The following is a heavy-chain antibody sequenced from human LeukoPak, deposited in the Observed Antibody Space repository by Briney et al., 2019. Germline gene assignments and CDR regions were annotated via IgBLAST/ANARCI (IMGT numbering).Heavy chain of an antibody. Sequence: ASVKVSCKASGYTFTDHHVHWVRQAPGQGLEWIGRIHPKSGDTDYAQKFQGRATMTRVTSITTAYMALTSLISDDTAVYFCASHYGPGPVWGQGTLVTVS. D-gene: IGHD3-10*01. V-gene: IGHV1-2*06. CDR3: ASHYGPGPV. J-gene: IGHJ4*02. CDR1: GYTFTDHH. CDR2: IHPKSGDT.